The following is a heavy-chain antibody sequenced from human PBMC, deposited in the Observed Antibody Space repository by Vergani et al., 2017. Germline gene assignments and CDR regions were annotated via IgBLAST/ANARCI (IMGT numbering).Heavy chain of an antibody. D-gene: IGHD6-19*01. V-gene: IGHV2-5*02. Sequence: QITLKESGPTLVKPTQTLTLTCTFSGFSLSTSGVGVGWIRQPPGKALEWLALIYWDDDKRYSPSLKSRLTITKYTSKNQVVLTRTNMDPVDTATYYCARLAVAGPFDYWGQGTLVTVSS. CDR3: ARLAVAGPFDY. CDR2: IYWDDDK. J-gene: IGHJ4*02. CDR1: GFSLSTSGVG.